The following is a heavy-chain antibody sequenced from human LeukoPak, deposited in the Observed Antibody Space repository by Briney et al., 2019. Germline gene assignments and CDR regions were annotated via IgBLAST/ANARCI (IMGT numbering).Heavy chain of an antibody. CDR1: GFTFSNAW. Sequence: GGSLRLSCAASGFTFSNAWMSWVRQAPGKGLEWVGRIKSKTDGGTTDYAAPVKGRFTISRDDSKNTLYLQMNSLKTEDTAVYYCTTESNYGDWFDPWGQGTLVTGSS. CDR3: TTESNYGDWFDP. CDR2: IKSKTDGGTT. V-gene: IGHV3-15*01. J-gene: IGHJ5*01. D-gene: IGHD4-17*01.